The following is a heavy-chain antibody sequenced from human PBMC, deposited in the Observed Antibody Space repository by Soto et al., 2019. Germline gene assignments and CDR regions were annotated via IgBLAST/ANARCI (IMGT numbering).Heavy chain of an antibody. CDR3: AEGITAAGRLGVDY. Sequence: GGSLRLSCAASGFTFSSCAMGWVRQAPGKGLEWVSGISWNSGSIGYADSVKGRFTISRDNAKNSLYLQMNSLRAEDTAVYYCAEGITAAGRLGVDYWGQGTLVTVSS. J-gene: IGHJ4*02. V-gene: IGHV3-23*01. CDR2: ISWNSGSI. CDR1: GFTFSSCA. D-gene: IGHD6-13*01.